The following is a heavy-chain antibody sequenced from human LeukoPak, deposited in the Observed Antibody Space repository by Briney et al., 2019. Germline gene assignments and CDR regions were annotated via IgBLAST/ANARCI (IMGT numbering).Heavy chain of an antibody. J-gene: IGHJ3*02. CDR1: GVFITSYS. CDR2: MYWSGNT. D-gene: IGHD3-9*01. Sequence: PSEXXSLTCTVSGVFITSYSWSWIRQPPGKGLKWIGYMYWSGNTNYNPSLKSRVTISVDTSKNQFSLKLSSVTAADTAVYYCARHHYDILTGYYLDAFDIWGQGTMVTVSS. CDR3: ARHHYDILTGYYLDAFDI. V-gene: IGHV4-59*08.